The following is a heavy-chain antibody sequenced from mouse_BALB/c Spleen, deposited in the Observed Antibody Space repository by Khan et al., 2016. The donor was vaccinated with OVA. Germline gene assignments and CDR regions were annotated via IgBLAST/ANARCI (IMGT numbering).Heavy chain of an antibody. CDR2: IIPSNGAT. CDR3: SRDGAYYRYSWFAY. Sequence: EVQLQQSGPEVVKPGASVKISCKTSGYTFTEYTMHWVKQSHGKSLEWVGGIIPSNGATKYNQKFKGKATLTVDKSSSTAYMELRSLTSENSALYYCSRDGAYYRYSWFAYWGQGTLVTVSA. J-gene: IGHJ3*01. V-gene: IGHV1-18*01. CDR1: GYTFTEYT. D-gene: IGHD2-14*01.